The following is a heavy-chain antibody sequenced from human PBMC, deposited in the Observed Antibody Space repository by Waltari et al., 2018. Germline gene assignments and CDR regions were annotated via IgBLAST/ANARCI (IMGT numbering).Heavy chain of an antibody. CDR3: ARGGWGFYLDD. D-gene: IGHD7-27*01. CDR2: SSSTGSYT. Sequence: EVQLVESGGGLVKPGGSLRLSCAASGFTFSSYSMNWVRQAPGKGREWVSSSSSTGSYTHYADSVKGRFTISRDNAKNSLYLQMNSLRAEDTAVYYCARGGWGFYLDDWGQGTLVTFSS. J-gene: IGHJ4*02. V-gene: IGHV3-21*01. CDR1: GFTFSSYS.